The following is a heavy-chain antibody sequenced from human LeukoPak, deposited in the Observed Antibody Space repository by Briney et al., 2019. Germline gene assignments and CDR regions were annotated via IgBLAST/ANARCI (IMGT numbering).Heavy chain of an antibody. CDR3: ARGTLEHCSGASCYPLDS. CDR1: GFSFSNYA. V-gene: IGHV3-23*01. D-gene: IGHD2-15*01. J-gene: IGHJ5*01. CDR2: VTGSGGDT. Sequence: GGSLRLSCAVSGFSFSNYAMSWVRQTPGKGLECVSVVTGSGGDTYYTGSVNGRFTISKDNSENTLYLQMNSLRAEDTAVYYCARGTLEHCSGASCYPLDSWGQGALVTVSS.